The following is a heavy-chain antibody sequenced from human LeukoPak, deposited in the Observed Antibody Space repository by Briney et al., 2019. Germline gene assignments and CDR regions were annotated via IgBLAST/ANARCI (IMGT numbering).Heavy chain of an antibody. V-gene: IGHV3-53*01. J-gene: IGHJ5*02. Sequence: GGSLRLSCAASGFTVSSNYMSWVRQAPGKGLEWVSVIYSGGGTYYTDSVKGRFTISRDSSKSTLYLQMNSLRAEDTAVYYCARVARYNWFDPWGQGTLVTVSS. CDR3: ARVARYNWFDP. CDR1: GFTVSSNY. CDR2: IYSGGGT.